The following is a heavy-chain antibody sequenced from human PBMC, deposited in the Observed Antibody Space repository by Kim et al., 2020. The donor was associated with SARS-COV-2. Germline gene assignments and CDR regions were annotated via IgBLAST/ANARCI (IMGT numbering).Heavy chain of an antibody. Sequence: SETLSLTCAVYGGSFSGYYWSWIRQPPGKGLEWIGEINHSGSTNYNQSLKSRVTISVDTSKNQFSLKLSSVTAADTAVYYCARSWGSGSYYNSWGQGTLVTVSS. D-gene: IGHD3-10*01. CDR3: ARSWGSGSYYNS. J-gene: IGHJ4*02. V-gene: IGHV4-34*01. CDR2: INHSGST. CDR1: GGSFSGYY.